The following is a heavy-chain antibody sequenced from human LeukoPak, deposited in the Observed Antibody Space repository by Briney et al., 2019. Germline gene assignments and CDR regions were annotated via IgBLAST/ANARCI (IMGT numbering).Heavy chain of an antibody. CDR1: GVTFSSYW. J-gene: IGHJ4*02. CDR2: IKSDGSST. Sequence: AGGSLRLSCAASGVTFSSYWMHWVRQAPGKGRVCVSRIKSDGSSTGYADSVKGRFTISRDDAKNTLYLQMNSLRAEDTAVYYCARAYNSHFDYWGQGALVTVSS. V-gene: IGHV3-74*01. D-gene: IGHD1-1*01. CDR3: ARAYNSHFDY.